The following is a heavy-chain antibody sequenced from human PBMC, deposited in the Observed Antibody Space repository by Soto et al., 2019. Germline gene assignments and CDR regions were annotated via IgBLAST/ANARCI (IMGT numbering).Heavy chain of an antibody. Sequence: SETLSLTCAVHGGSFSGYYWSWIRQPPGKGLEWIGEINHSGSTNYNPSLKSRVTISVDTSKNQFSLKVSSVTAADTGVYFCASRYAPSEFDHWGQGSLVTVSS. CDR2: INHSGST. CDR1: GGSFSGYY. CDR3: ASRYAPSEFDH. V-gene: IGHV4-34*01. J-gene: IGHJ4*02. D-gene: IGHD2-2*01.